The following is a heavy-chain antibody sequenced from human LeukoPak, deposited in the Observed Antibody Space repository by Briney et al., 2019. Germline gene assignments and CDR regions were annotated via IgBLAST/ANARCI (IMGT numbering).Heavy chain of an antibody. V-gene: IGHV4-4*07. J-gene: IGHJ3*02. Sequence: ETLSLTCTVSGGSISSYYWSWIRQPAGKGLEWIGRIYTSGSTNYNPSLKSRVTISVDTSKNQFSLKLSSVTAADTAVYYCAGDQGSDYYDSTLTMGGDAFDIWGQGTMVTVSS. D-gene: IGHD3-22*01. CDR2: IYTSGST. CDR3: AGDQGSDYYDSTLTMGGDAFDI. CDR1: GGSISSYY.